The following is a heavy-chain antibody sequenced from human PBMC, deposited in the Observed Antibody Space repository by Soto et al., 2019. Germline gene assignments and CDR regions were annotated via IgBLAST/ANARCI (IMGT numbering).Heavy chain of an antibody. CDR2: TYYRSKWYN. CDR1: GDSVASNSSA. CDR3: ARALVLDGNWFDP. J-gene: IGHJ5*02. D-gene: IGHD1-1*01. V-gene: IGHV6-1*01. Sequence: SQTLSLTCAISGDSVASNSSAWNCISQSPSRGLEWLGRTYYRSKWYNDYAVSVKSRITINPDTSKNQFSLQLNSVTPEDTAVYYCARALVLDGNWFDPWGQGTPVTVSS.